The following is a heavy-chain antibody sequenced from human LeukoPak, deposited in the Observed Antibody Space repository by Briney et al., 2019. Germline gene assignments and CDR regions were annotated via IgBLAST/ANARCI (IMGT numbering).Heavy chain of an antibody. CDR1: GFTFSSYE. CDR2: ISRSGNAI. D-gene: IGHD3-22*01. J-gene: IGHJ4*02. Sequence: PGGSLRLSCAASGFTFSSYEMNWVRQAPGKGLEWLSYISRSGNAIYYADSMKGRFTISRDNAKNSLYLQMNSLRAEDTAVYYCARDPESEGYHYESSGYYSYWGQGTLVTVSS. V-gene: IGHV3-48*03. CDR3: ARDPESEGYHYESSGYYSY.